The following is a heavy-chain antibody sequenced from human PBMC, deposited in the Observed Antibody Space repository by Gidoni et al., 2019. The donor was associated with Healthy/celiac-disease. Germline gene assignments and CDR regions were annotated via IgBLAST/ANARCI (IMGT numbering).Heavy chain of an antibody. CDR3: ARGEGCSGGSCYAD. Sequence: QVQLQESGPGLVKPSETLSLTCTVSGGSISTYYWSWIRQPPGKGLEWIGYIYYSGSTNYNPSLKSRVTISVDTSKNQFSLKLSSVTAADTAVYYCARGEGCSGGSCYADWGQGTLVTVSS. J-gene: IGHJ4*02. CDR1: GGSISTYY. CDR2: IYYSGST. V-gene: IGHV4-59*01. D-gene: IGHD2-15*01.